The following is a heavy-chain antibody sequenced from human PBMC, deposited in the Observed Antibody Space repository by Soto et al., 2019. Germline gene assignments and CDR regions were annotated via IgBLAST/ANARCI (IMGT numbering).Heavy chain of an antibody. D-gene: IGHD2-15*01. CDR2: IKQDGSER. Sequence: EVQLVESGGGLVQPGGYLRLSCAASGFTFSSYWMSWVRQAPGKGLEWVANIKQDGSERYYVDSVKGRFTISRDNAKTSLYLQVSRLRAEDTAVYYCARGGRSGDYWGQGTLVTVSS. J-gene: IGHJ4*02. CDR3: ARGGRSGDY. CDR1: GFTFSSYW. V-gene: IGHV3-7*01.